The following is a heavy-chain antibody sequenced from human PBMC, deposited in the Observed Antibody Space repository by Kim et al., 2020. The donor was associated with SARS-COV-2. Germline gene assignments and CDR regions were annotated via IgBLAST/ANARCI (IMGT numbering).Heavy chain of an antibody. V-gene: IGHV3-21*01. CDR3: ARDYCGGDCYSWDAFDI. D-gene: IGHD2-21*02. Sequence: GGSLRLSCAASGFTFSSYSMNWVRQAPGKGLEWVSSISSSSYIYYADSVKGRFTISRDNAKNSLYLQMNSLRAEDTAVYYCARDYCGGDCYSWDAFDIWGQGTMVTVSS. CDR2: ISSSSYI. J-gene: IGHJ3*02. CDR1: GFTFSSYS.